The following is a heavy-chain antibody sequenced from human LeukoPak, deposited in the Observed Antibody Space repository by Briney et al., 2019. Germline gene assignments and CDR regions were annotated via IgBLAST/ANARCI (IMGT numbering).Heavy chain of an antibody. CDR2: ISSSSSYI. Sequence: GGSLRLSCAASGFTFSIYSMNWVRQAPGKGLEWVSSISSSSSYIYYADSVKGRLTISRDNAKNSLYLQMNSLRAEDTAVYYCARDAFPYYYDSPLAPDYWGQGTLVTVSS. CDR1: GFTFSIYS. V-gene: IGHV3-21*01. D-gene: IGHD3-22*01. J-gene: IGHJ4*02. CDR3: ARDAFPYYYDSPLAPDY.